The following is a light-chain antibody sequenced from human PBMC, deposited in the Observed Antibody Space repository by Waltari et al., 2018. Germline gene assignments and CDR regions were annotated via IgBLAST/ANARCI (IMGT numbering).Light chain of an antibody. V-gene: IGKV4-1*01. J-gene: IGKJ5*01. CDR3: QQYLTTPLT. Sequence: DIVMTQSPDSLAVSLGERVTIDCKSSQRVLYTSNNNNNLAWYQQRPGQPPKLLIYWASTRESGVPDRFSGSGSGTDFTLTISSLQAEDVAVYFCQQYLTTPLTFGQGTRLEIK. CDR2: WAS. CDR1: QRVLYTSNNNNN.